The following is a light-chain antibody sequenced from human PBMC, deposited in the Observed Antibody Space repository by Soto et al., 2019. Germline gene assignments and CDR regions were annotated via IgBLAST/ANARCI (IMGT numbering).Light chain of an antibody. J-gene: IGKJ1*01. CDR3: QQYGIPTT. Sequence: ENVLTQSPGTLSLSPGERATLSCRSSQSVSSSYLAWYQKKPGQAPRLLIYDVSSRATGIPDRFSGSGSGTDFTLTINRLEPEDFAVYYCQQYGIPTTCGQGTKVEIK. V-gene: IGKV3-20*01. CDR1: QSVSSSY. CDR2: DVS.